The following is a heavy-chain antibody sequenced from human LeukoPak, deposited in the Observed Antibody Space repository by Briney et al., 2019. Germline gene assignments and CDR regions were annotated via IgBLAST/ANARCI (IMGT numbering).Heavy chain of an antibody. CDR2: ISSSSSYI. J-gene: IGHJ6*02. CDR1: GFTFSSYS. V-gene: IGHV3-21*01. CDR3: ARDRGYDVYYYYGMDV. Sequence: GGSLRLSCAASGFTFSSYSMNWVRQAPGKGLEWVSSISSSSSYIYYADSVKGRFTISRDNAKNSLYLQMNSLRAGDTAVYYCARDRGYDVYYYYGMDVWGQGTTVTVSS. D-gene: IGHD5-12*01.